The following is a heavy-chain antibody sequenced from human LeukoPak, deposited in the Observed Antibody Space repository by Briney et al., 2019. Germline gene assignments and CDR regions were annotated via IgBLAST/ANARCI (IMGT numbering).Heavy chain of an antibody. Sequence: GGSLRLSCAASGFTFSSYWMSWVRQAPGKGLEWVTNIKQDGSEKYYVDSVKGRFTISRDNVKNSLYLQMNSLRAEDTAVYYCARDGYDFWSGYLGCDYFDYWGQGTLVTVSS. V-gene: IGHV3-7*01. CDR2: IKQDGSEK. CDR3: ARDGYDFWSGYLGCDYFDY. CDR1: GFTFSSYW. J-gene: IGHJ4*02. D-gene: IGHD3-3*01.